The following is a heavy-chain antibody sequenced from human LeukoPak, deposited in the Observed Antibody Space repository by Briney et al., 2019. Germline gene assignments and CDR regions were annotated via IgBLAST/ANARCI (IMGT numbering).Heavy chain of an antibody. CDR3: GRQGGWGGALSFFDS. Sequence: SETLSLTCTVSGVSISTTSYYWGWIRQTPGKGLEWIGSMLYRGSTYYSPSLRSRVMISVDASKNQFFLTLSAVTAADTAVYYRGRQGGWGGALSFFDSWGQGTLVTVSS. V-gene: IGHV4-39*01. CDR2: MLYRGST. CDR1: GVSISTTSYY. D-gene: IGHD3-16*01. J-gene: IGHJ4*02.